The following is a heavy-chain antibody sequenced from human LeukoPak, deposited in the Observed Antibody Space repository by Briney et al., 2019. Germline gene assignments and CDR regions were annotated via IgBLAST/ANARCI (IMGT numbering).Heavy chain of an antibody. Sequence: SETLSLTCTVSGGSINIGDYYWSWIRQPPGKGLEWIGYIYSGGNTYYNPSLESRLTISLDTSKNRFSLNLNSVTAADTAVYYCARDGGDYSPIDYWGQGTLVTVSS. CDR3: ARDGGDYSPIDY. D-gene: IGHD4-17*01. J-gene: IGHJ4*02. CDR1: GGSINIGDYY. V-gene: IGHV4-30-4*01. CDR2: IYSGGNT.